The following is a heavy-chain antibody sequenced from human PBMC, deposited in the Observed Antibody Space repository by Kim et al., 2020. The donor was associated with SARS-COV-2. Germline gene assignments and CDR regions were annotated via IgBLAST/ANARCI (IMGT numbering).Heavy chain of an antibody. V-gene: IGHV4-31*03. CDR1: GGSISSGGYY. CDR3: ARGIDPYSSSSFSFWFDP. D-gene: IGHD6-6*01. CDR2: IYYSGST. J-gene: IGHJ5*02. Sequence: SETLSLTCTVSGGSISSGGYYWSWIRQHPGKGLEWIGYIYYSGSTYYNPSLKSRVTISVDTSKNQFSLKLSSVTAADTAVYYCARGIDPYSSSSFSFWFDPWGQGTLVTVSS.